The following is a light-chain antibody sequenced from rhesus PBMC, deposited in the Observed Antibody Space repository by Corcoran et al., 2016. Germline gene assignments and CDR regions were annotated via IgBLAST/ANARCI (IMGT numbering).Light chain of an antibody. J-gene: IGKJ1*01. Sequence: EIVMTQSPATLSLSPGERATLSCRASQSVSSSLAWYQQKPGQAPRPLSSGASSRATGIPDRFSGSGSGTDFTLTISSLEPEDVAVYYCLQHSNWPWTFGQGTKVEIK. V-gene: IGKV3-24*01. CDR3: LQHSNWPWT. CDR2: GAS. CDR1: QSVSSS.